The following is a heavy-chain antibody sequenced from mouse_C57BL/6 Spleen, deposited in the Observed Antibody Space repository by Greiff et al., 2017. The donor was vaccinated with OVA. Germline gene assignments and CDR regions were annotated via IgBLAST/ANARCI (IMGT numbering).Heavy chain of an antibody. V-gene: IGHV1-50*01. CDR1: GYTFTSYW. CDR3: AREDYGTTRGFAY. CDR2: IDPSDSYT. D-gene: IGHD2-1*01. Sequence: VQLQQPGAELVKPGASVKLSCKASGYTFTSYWMQWVKQRPGQGLEWIGEIDPSDSYTNYNQKFKGKATLTVDTSSSTAYMQLSSLTSEDSAVYYCAREDYGTTRGFAYWGQGTLVTVSA. J-gene: IGHJ3*01.